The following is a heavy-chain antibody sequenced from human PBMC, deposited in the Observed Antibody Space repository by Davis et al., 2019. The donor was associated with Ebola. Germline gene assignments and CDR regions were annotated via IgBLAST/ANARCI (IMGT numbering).Heavy chain of an antibody. Sequence: ASVKVSCKASGYTFTSYYMHWVRQAPGQGLEWMGIINPSGGSTSYAQKFQGRVTMTRDASTRTVYMELSSLRSEDTAVYYCARVGSGWYYFDYWGQGTLVTVSS. V-gene: IGHV1-46*01. CDR1: GYTFTSYY. CDR3: ARVGSGWYYFDY. J-gene: IGHJ4*02. D-gene: IGHD6-19*01. CDR2: INPSGGST.